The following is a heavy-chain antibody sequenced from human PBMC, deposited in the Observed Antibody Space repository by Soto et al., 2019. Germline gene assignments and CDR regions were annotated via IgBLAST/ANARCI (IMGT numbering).Heavy chain of an antibody. Sequence: SETLSLTCAVSGGSISSDNWWSWVRQPPGKGLEWIGEIYHSGTTNYNPSLKSRVTLSMDKSKNQFSLKLSSVTAADTAVYYCARSLWFGEDFFDYWGQGTLVTVS. V-gene: IGHV4-4*02. J-gene: IGHJ4*02. D-gene: IGHD3-10*01. CDR1: GGSISSDNW. CDR2: IYHSGTT. CDR3: ARSLWFGEDFFDY.